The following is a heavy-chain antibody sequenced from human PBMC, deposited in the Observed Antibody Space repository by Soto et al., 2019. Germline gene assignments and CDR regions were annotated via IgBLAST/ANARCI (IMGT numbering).Heavy chain of an antibody. CDR3: ARDLWGSWTVDY. CDR1: GYTFQNYH. J-gene: IGHJ4*02. D-gene: IGHD3-16*01. Sequence: QVQLVQSGAEVKEPGASVKVSCKASGYTFQNYHMHWVRQAPGQGLEWMGIIHPSGDTKTYAQRFQGRLAMTRDTSTSTAYMELNSLTSEDTAVYFCARDLWGSWTVDYWGQGTLVTVSS. CDR2: IHPSGDTK. V-gene: IGHV1-46*02.